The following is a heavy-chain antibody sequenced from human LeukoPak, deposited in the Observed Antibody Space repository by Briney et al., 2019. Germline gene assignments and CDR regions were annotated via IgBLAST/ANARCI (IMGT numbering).Heavy chain of an antibody. CDR1: GGSFSGYY. J-gene: IGHJ4*02. V-gene: IGHV4-34*01. D-gene: IGHD2-15*01. CDR3: AREGQDLDH. Sequence: PSETLSLTCAVYGGSFSGYYWSWIRQPPGKGLEWIGEINHSGSTNYNPSLKSRVTISVDTSKYQFSLKLSSVTAADTAVYYCAREGQDLDHWGQGTLVSVST. CDR2: INHSGST.